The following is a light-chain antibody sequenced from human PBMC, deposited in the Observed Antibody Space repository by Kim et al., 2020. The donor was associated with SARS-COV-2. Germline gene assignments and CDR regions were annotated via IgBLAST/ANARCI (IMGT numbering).Light chain of an antibody. J-gene: IGLJ1*01. V-gene: IGLV1-40*01. CDR1: SSNVGAGYD. CDR2: GNS. Sequence: QGVTIACTGSSSNVGAGYDVNWYQQLPGTAPKLLIYGNSNRPSGVPDRFSGSKSGTSASLAITGLQAEDEADYYCQSYDSSLSGYVFGTGTKVTVL. CDR3: QSYDSSLSGYV.